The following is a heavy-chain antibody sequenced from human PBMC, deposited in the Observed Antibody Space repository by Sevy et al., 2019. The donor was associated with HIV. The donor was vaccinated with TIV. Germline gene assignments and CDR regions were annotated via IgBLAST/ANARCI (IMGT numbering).Heavy chain of an antibody. J-gene: IGHJ4*02. CDR2: ISYDGSNK. D-gene: IGHD3-22*01. V-gene: IGHV3-30*18. Sequence: GGSLRLSCAASGFTFSSYGMHWVRQAPGKGLEWVAVISYDGSNKYYADSVKGRFTISRDNSKNTLYLQMNSLRAEDTSVYYFAKDGDLHYYDSSGYYFFDYWGQGTLVTVSS. CDR1: GFTFSSYG. CDR3: AKDGDLHYYDSSGYYFFDY.